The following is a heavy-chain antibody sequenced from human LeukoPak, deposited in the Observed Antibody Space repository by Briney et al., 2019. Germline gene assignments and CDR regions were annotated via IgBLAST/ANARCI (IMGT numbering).Heavy chain of an antibody. CDR2: ISYDGSNK. CDR3: AKGRGADWSFYYYYMDV. Sequence: PGGSLRLSCAASGFTFSSYDMHWVRQAPGKGLEWVAVISYDGSNKYYADSVKGRFTISRDNSKNTLYLQMNSLRAEDTAVYYCAKGRGADWSFYYYYMDVWGKGTTVTVSS. D-gene: IGHD3-9*01. V-gene: IGHV3-30-3*01. CDR1: GFTFSSYD. J-gene: IGHJ6*03.